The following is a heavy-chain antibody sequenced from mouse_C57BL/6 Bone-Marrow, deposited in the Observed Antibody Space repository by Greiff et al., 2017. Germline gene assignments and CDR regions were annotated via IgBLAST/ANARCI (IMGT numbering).Heavy chain of an antibody. V-gene: IGHV5-6*02. CDR1: GFTFSSYG. CDR2: ISSGGSYT. D-gene: IGHD1-1*01. Sequence: EVKVEESGGDLVKPGGSLKLSCAASGFTFSSYGMSWVRQTPDKRLEWVATISSGGSYTYYPDSVKGRFTISRDNAKNTLYLQMSSRKSADTAMYYCARHPYDDGSSYCYWYFDVWGAGTMLTVSS. J-gene: IGHJ1*01. CDR3: ARHPYDDGSSYCYWYFDV.